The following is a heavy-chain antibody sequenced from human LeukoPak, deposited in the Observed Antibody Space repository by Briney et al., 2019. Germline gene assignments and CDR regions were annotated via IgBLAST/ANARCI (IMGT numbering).Heavy chain of an antibody. CDR1: GFMFHDYA. J-gene: IGHJ2*01. Sequence: GGSLRLSCAAPGFMFHDYAIHWVRQAPGKGLEWVSLISGDGGSTFYADSVKGRFTISRDNSKNSLYLQMNSLRSDDTALYYCARESESSGWYDYWGRGTLVTVSS. V-gene: IGHV3-43*02. CDR3: ARESESSGWYDY. D-gene: IGHD6-19*01. CDR2: ISGDGGST.